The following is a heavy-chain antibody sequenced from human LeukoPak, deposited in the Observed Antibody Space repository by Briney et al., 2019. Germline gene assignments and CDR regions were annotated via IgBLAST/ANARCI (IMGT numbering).Heavy chain of an antibody. CDR2: ISTSVSIT. CDR3: ARVGATNWAYYFDY. D-gene: IGHD7-27*01. V-gene: IGHV3-48*03. CDR1: GFTFSSYE. Sequence: GGSLRLSCAASGFTFSSYEMNWVRQAPGKGLEWISYISTSVSITSYAASVKGRFTISRDNAKNPPYLQLNSLRDEDTAVYYCARVGATNWAYYFDYWGRGTLVTVSS. J-gene: IGHJ4*02.